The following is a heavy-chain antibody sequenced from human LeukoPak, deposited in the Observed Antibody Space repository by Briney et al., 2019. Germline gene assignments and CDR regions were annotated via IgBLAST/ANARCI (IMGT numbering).Heavy chain of an antibody. Sequence: GASVKVSCKASGYTFNAFYIHWVRQAPGQGLEWMGWLNPNSGDTGGTHYAQKFQGRVTMTRDTSISTAYMELSRLRSDDTAVYYCARVRRTIPGRWTNWFDPWGQGTLVTVSS. CDR2: LNPNSGDTGGT. J-gene: IGHJ5*02. CDR3: ARVRRTIPGRWTNWFDP. V-gene: IGHV1-2*02. D-gene: IGHD2-2*02. CDR1: GYTFNAFY.